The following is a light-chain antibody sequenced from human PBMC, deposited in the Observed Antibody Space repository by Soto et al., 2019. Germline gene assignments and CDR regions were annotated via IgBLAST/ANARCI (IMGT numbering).Light chain of an antibody. CDR3: CSYAGRSTWDVV. V-gene: IGLV2-23*01. J-gene: IGLJ2*01. CDR2: EGT. Sequence: QSVLTQPASVSGSPGQSITISCIGSSSGFGTNYLFSWYQQYPGKAPKLIIYEGTKRPSGVSDRFSGSKSGSTASLTISGLQAEDEADYYCCSYAGRSTWDVVFGGGTKLTVL. CDR1: SSGFGTNYL.